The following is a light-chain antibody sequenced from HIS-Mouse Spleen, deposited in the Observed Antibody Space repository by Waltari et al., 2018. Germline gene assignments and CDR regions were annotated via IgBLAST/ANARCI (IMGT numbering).Light chain of an antibody. Sequence: SYELTQPPSVSVSPGQTARITCSGDALPKKCAYWYQQKSGQALVLVLYEDSKRPSGIPERFSGSSSGTMATLTISGAQVEDEADYYCYSTDSSGNHRVFGGGTKLTVL. CDR1: ALPKKC. CDR2: EDS. CDR3: YSTDSSGNHRV. J-gene: IGLJ2*01. V-gene: IGLV3-10*01.